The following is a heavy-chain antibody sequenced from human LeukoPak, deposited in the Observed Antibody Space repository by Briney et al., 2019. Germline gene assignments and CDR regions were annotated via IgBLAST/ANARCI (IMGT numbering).Heavy chain of an antibody. V-gene: IGHV3-23*01. J-gene: IGHJ4*02. CDR2: ISGSGGST. Sequence: PGGSLRLSCAASGFTFSSYGMSWVRQAPGKGLEWVSAISGSGGSTYYADSVKGRFTISRDNSKNTLYLQMNSLRAEDTAVYYCAKDGYSYGSGTLDYWGQGTLVTVSS. CDR1: GFTFSSYG. D-gene: IGHD5-18*01. CDR3: AKDGYSYGSGTLDY.